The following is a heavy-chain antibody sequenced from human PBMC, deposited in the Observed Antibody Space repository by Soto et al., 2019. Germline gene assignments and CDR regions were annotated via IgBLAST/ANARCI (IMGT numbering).Heavy chain of an antibody. J-gene: IGHJ4*02. Sequence: QVQLVESGGGVVQPGRSLRLSCAASGFTFSSYAMHWVRQAPGKGLEWVAVILYDGSNTYYADSVKGRFTISRDNSKNTLYLQMNSLIAEDTAVYYCARPYYDFWSGYGYYFDYWGKGPLVTVSS. D-gene: IGHD3-3*01. CDR2: ILYDGSNT. CDR3: ARPYYDFWSGYGYYFDY. V-gene: IGHV3-30-3*01. CDR1: GFTFSSYA.